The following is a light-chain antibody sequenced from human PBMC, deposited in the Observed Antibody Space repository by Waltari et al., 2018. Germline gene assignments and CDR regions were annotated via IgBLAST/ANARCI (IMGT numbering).Light chain of an antibody. CDR2: ETY. V-gene: IGKV3-20*01. J-gene: IGKJ1*01. CDR3: QKYERLPAT. Sequence: EIVLTQSPGTLSLSPGERATLSCRASQSVGKYLAWYQQKPGQAPRLLIYETYRRATGTPDRFSGSGSGTDFSLTISRLEPEDFAVYYCQKYERLPATFGQGTTVEIK. CDR1: QSVGKY.